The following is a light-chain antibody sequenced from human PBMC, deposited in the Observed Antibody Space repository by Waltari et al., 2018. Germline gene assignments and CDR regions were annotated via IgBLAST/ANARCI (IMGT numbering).Light chain of an antibody. Sequence: ELVLTQSPGTLSLSPGDRATHPCRASQTVSTIALSWYQQKPGQAPLVLIYSTYNRATGIPDRFSGSGSGTDFTLTINRLAPEDFAMYYCQQYDGIVVTFGGGTKVEI. V-gene: IGKV3-20*01. CDR3: QQYDGIVVT. J-gene: IGKJ4*01. CDR1: QTVSTIA. CDR2: STY.